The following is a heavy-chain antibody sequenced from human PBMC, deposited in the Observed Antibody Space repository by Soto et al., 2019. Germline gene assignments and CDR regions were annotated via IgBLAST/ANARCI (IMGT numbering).Heavy chain of an antibody. D-gene: IGHD6-19*01. J-gene: IGHJ6*02. CDR2: IIPIFGTA. Sequence: QVQLVQSGAEVKKPGSSVKDSCKASGGTFSSYAISWVRQAPGQGLEWVGGIIPIFGTANYAQKFQGRVKITADNSTSTVYMHLSSLRSEDTAVYYCERHIAVSDHYYYYGMDVWGQGTTVTVSS. CDR1: GGTFSSYA. V-gene: IGHV1-69*06. CDR3: ERHIAVSDHYYYYGMDV.